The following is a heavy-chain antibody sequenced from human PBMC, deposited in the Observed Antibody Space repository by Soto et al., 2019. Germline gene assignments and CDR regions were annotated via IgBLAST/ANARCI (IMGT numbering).Heavy chain of an antibody. CDR2: INHSGST. Sequence: PSDSLSPTSTCYGRTFSGYYWSWIRQPPGKGLEWIGEINHSGSTNYNPSLKSRVTISVDTSKNQFSLKLSSVTAADTAVYYCARAVAVAGIVYDYWGQGTLVTVSS. V-gene: IGHV4-34*01. J-gene: IGHJ4*02. CDR3: ARAVAVAGIVYDY. D-gene: IGHD6-19*01. CDR1: GRTFSGYY.